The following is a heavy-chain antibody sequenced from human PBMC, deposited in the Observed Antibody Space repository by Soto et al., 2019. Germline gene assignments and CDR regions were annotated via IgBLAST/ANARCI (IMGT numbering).Heavy chain of an antibody. J-gene: IGHJ4*02. Sequence: QVTLKESGPTLVKPTQTLTLTCTFSGFSLTTTGVGVGWIRQPPGKALEWLALIYWNDDKQYSPSLKSRLTITKDTSKNQVVRTMTNLDPMDTATYYCAHRRVAFAFGYWGQGTLVTVSS. CDR2: IYWNDDK. CDR3: AHRRVAFAFGY. V-gene: IGHV2-5*01. CDR1: GFSLTTTGVG.